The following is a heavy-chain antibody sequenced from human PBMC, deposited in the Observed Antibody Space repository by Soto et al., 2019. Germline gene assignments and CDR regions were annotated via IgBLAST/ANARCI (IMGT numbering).Heavy chain of an antibody. V-gene: IGHV4-31*03. CDR3: ARHNYDSSGYYHYYYGMDV. CDR1: GGSISSGGYY. J-gene: IGHJ6*02. D-gene: IGHD3-22*01. CDR2: IYYSGST. Sequence: SETLSRTCTVSGGSISSGGYYWSWIRQHPGKGLEWIGYIYYSGSTYYNPSLKSRVTISVDTSKNQFSLKLSSVTAADTAVYYCARHNYDSSGYYHYYYGMDVWGQGTTVTVSS.